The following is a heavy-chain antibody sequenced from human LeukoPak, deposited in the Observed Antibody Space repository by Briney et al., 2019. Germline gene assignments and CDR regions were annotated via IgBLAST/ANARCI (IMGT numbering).Heavy chain of an antibody. Sequence: GGSLRLSCAASGFTFSSYSMNWVRQAPGKGLEWVSSISSSSSYIYYADSVKGRFTVSRDNSKNTLYLQMNSLRAEDTAVYYCARDLRTGTTRGAFDIWGQGTMVTVSS. V-gene: IGHV3-21*04. CDR2: ISSSSSYI. J-gene: IGHJ3*02. CDR3: ARDLRTGTTRGAFDI. D-gene: IGHD1-1*01. CDR1: GFTFSSYS.